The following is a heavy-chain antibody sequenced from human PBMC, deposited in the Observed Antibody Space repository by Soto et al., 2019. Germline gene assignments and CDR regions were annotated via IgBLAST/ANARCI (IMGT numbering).Heavy chain of an antibody. V-gene: IGHV4-30-2*01. J-gene: IGHJ4*02. CDR2: IYHSGST. D-gene: IGHD4-17*01. Sequence: SEMLSLTWAVCGGSISSVNWWSWIRQPPGKGLEWIGYIYHSGSTYYNPSLKSRVTISVDRSKNQFSLKLSSVTAADTAVYYCARGMTTVTTFDYWGQGTLVTV. CDR1: GGSISSVNW. CDR3: ARGMTTVTTFDY.